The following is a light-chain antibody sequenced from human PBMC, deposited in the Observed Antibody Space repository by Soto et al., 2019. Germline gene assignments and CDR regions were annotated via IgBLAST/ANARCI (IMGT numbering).Light chain of an antibody. V-gene: IGLV2-14*01. CDR1: SSDIGGYNY. Sequence: QSVLTQSASVSGSPGQSITISCTGTSSDIGGYNYISWYQQHPDKAPKLMIFEVSNRPSGVSNRFSGSKSGNTASLTISGLLPEDEADYYCSSYTTSSTVALGGGTKLTVL. CDR3: SSYTTSSTVA. CDR2: EVS. J-gene: IGLJ2*01.